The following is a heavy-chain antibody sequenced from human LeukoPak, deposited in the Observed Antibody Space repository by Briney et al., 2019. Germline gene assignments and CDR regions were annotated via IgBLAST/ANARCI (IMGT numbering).Heavy chain of an antibody. CDR2: ISGSGGST. CDR1: GFTFSSYA. V-gene: IGHV3-23*01. D-gene: IGHD3-9*01. CDR3: AKADYDILTGYPDY. Sequence: GGSLRLSCAASGFTFSSYAMTWVRQAPGKGLDWVSAISGSGGSTYYADSVKGRFTISRDNSKNTLYLQMNSLRAEDTAVYYCAKADYDILTGYPDYWGQGTLVTVSS. J-gene: IGHJ4*02.